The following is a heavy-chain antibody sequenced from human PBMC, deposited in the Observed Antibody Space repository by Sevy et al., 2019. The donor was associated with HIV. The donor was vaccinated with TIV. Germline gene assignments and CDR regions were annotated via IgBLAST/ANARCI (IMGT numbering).Heavy chain of an antibody. CDR3: ARADQNITGYYYGMDV. D-gene: IGHD3-3*01. V-gene: IGHV1-69*13. Sequence: ASVKVSCKASGGTFSSYAISWVRQAPAQGLEWLGGIIPIFGAANYAQKFQGRVTITADESTSTAYMELSSLRSEDTALYYCARADQNITGYYYGMDVWGQGTTVTVSS. CDR2: IIPIFGAA. CDR1: GGTFSSYA. J-gene: IGHJ6*02.